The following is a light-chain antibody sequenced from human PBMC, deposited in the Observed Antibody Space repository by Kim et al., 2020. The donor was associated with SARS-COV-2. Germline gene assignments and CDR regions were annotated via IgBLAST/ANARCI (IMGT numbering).Light chain of an antibody. CDR2: AES. CDR3: QQYYDTSSFT. J-gene: IGKJ3*01. V-gene: IGKV1-NL1*01. Sequence: SVGDRVTITCRASQGISNHLAWYQQKPGRAPKLLLYAESTLESGVPSRFSGSGSGTDHTLTITNLQPEDFATYHCQQYYDTSSFTFGPGTKVDIK. CDR1: QGISNH.